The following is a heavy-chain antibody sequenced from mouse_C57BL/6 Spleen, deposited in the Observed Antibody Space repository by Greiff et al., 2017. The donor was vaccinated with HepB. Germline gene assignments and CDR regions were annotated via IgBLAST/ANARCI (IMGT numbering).Heavy chain of an antibody. J-gene: IGHJ4*01. V-gene: IGHV5-16*01. D-gene: IGHD1-1*01. CDR3: ARVTVVANAMDY. CDR1: GFTFSDYY. Sequence: EVQRVESAGGLVQPGSSMKLSCTASGFTFSDYYMAWVRQVPEKGLEWVANINYDGSSTYYLDSLKSRFIISRDNAKNILYLQMSSLKSEDTATYYCARVTVVANAMDYWGQGTSVTVSS. CDR2: INYDGSST.